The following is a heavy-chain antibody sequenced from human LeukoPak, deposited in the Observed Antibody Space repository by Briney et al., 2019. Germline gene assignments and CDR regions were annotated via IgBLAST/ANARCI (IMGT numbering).Heavy chain of an antibody. D-gene: IGHD6-19*01. J-gene: IGHJ4*02. V-gene: IGHV3-74*01. CDR1: GFTLSKYW. Sequence: PGGSLRLSCAVSGFTLSKYWMLWVRQAPGKGLESVSRINTDGTVTTYADSVKGRFTVSRDNADNTMFLQMNSVRDEDSTVFDCATKQWLAPPPDSWGQGTPVTVSS. CDR3: ATKQWLAPPPDS. CDR2: INTDGTVT.